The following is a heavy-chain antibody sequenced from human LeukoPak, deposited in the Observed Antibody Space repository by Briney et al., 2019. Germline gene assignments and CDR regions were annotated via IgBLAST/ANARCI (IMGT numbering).Heavy chain of an antibody. CDR2: ISAYNGNT. V-gene: IGHV1-18*01. CDR3: ARDRLRPAAVARPSYYYYMDV. Sequence: GASVKVSCKASGYTFTSYGISWVRQAPGQGLEWMGWISAYNGNTNYAQKLQGRVTMTTDTSTSTAYMELRSLRSDDTAVYYCARDRLRPAAVARPSYYYYMDVWGKGTTVTVSS. D-gene: IGHD2-2*01. CDR1: GYTFTSYG. J-gene: IGHJ6*03.